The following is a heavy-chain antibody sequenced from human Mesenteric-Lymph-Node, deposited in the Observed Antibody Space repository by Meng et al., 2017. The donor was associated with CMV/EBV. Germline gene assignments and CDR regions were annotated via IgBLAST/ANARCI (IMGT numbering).Heavy chain of an antibody. V-gene: IGHV3-33*06. J-gene: IGHJ4*02. CDR3: AKDPASVVPAAYFDY. CDR2: IWYDGSNK. Sequence: GESLKISCAASGFTFSSYGMHWVRQAPGKGLEWVAVIWYDGSNKYYADSVKGRFTISRDNSKNTLYLQMNSPRAEDTAVYYCAKDPASVVPAAYFDYWGQGTLVTVSS. CDR1: GFTFSSYG. D-gene: IGHD2-2*01.